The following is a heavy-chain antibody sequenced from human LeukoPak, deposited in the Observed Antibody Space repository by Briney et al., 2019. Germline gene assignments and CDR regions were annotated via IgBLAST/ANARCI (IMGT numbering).Heavy chain of an antibody. J-gene: IGHJ6*02. D-gene: IGHD5-18*01. CDR1: GGSISSYY. Sequence: TSETLSLTCTVSGGSISSYYWSWIRQPPGKGLEWIGYIYYSGSTNYNPSLKSRVTISVDTSKNQFSLKLSSVTAADTAVYYCARDGLENSYGSPRISYGMDVWGQGTTVTVSS. CDR2: IYYSGST. V-gene: IGHV4-59*01. CDR3: ARDGLENSYGSPRISYGMDV.